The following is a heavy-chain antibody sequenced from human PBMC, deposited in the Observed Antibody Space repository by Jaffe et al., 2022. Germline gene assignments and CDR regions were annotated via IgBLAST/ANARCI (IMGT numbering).Heavy chain of an antibody. J-gene: IGHJ3*02. CDR3: ARAGYFDWLLSSHAFDI. D-gene: IGHD3-9*01. Sequence: EVQLVESGGGLVQPGGSLRLSCAASGFTVSSNYMSWVRQAPGKGLEWVSVIYSGGSTYYADSVKGRFTISRDNSKNTLYLQMNSLRAEDTAVYYCARAGYFDWLLSSHAFDIWGQGTMVTVSS. CDR1: GFTVSSNY. CDR2: IYSGGST. V-gene: IGHV3-66*02.